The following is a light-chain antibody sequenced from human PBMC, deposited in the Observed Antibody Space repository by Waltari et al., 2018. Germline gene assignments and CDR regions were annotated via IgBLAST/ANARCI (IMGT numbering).Light chain of an antibody. CDR3: QHYVRLPAT. J-gene: IGKJ1*01. CDR2: GAS. Sequence: EIVLTQSPGTLSLSPGERATLFCRASQSIGKYLVWYQQKPGQAPRLLIYGASTRATGIPDRFSGGGSGTDFSLSITRLEPEDLAVYYCQHYVRLPATFGQGTTVEI. V-gene: IGKV3-20*01. CDR1: QSIGKY.